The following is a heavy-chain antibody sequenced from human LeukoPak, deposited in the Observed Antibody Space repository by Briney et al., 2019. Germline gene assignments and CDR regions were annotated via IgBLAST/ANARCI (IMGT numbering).Heavy chain of an antibody. CDR1: GGSISSSNW. CDR3: ARGRTYYDSSGYYLF. V-gene: IGHV4-4*02. D-gene: IGHD3-22*01. CDR2: IYHSGST. J-gene: IGHJ4*02. Sequence: SETLSLTCAVSGGSISSSNWWSWVRQPPGKGLEWIGEIYHSGSTNYNPSLKSRVTISVDKSKNQFPLKLSSVTAADTAVYYCARGRTYYDSSGYYLFWGQGTLVTVSS.